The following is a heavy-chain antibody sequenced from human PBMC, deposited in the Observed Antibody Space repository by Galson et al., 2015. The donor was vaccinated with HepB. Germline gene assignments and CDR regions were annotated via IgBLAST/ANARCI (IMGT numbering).Heavy chain of an antibody. CDR3: ASEERASLLGWVAS. Sequence: SVKVSCKASGYTFTTYYINWVRQAPGQGLEWMGWINAHSGDTNYAQNLQGRVTMTTDTSTSTAYMELRSLRSDDTAVYYCASEERASLLGWVASCGRGTQGT. J-gene: IGHJ1*01. V-gene: IGHV1-18*01. CDR2: INAHSGDT. CDR1: GYTFTTYY. D-gene: IGHD6-19*01.